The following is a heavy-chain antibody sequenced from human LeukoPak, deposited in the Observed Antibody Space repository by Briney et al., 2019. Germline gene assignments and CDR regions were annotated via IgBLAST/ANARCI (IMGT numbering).Heavy chain of an antibody. Sequence: ASVKVSCKASGYTFTSYYMHWVRQAPGQGLEWMGIINPSGGSTSYAQKFQGRVTMTRDMSTSTVYMELSSLRSEDTAVYYCARGRFLEWLLGTGTGFDPWGRGTLVTVSS. V-gene: IGHV1-46*01. CDR1: GYTFTSYY. D-gene: IGHD3-3*01. J-gene: IGHJ5*02. CDR2: INPSGGST. CDR3: ARGRFLEWLLGTGTGFDP.